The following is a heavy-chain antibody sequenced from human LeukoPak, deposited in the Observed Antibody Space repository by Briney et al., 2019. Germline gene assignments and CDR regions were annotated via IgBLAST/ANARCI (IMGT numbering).Heavy chain of an antibody. CDR3: ARDKGFLEWLRPNYYYMDV. V-gene: IGHV1-46*01. D-gene: IGHD3-3*01. Sequence: ASVKVSCKASGYTFTSYYMHWVRQAPGQGLEWMGIINPSSGGSTSYAQKFQGRVTISVDTSKNQFSLKLSSVTAADTAVYYCARDKGFLEWLRPNYYYMDVWGKGTTVTVSS. J-gene: IGHJ6*03. CDR1: GYTFTSYY. CDR2: INPSSGGST.